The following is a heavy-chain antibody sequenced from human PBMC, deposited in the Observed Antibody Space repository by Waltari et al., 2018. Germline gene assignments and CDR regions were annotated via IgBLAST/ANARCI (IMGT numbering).Heavy chain of an antibody. CDR1: RVTFGNSA. V-gene: IGHV3-23*01. D-gene: IGHD1-20*01. Sequence: EVQLLESGGDWVQPGGSLRLSCSASRVTFGNSAINWVRLAPRTVLGWVSAITVGDDTDYADSVRGRFTISRDTSKDTVYLQMDGLRAEDTAVYYCATPFYNWDDPLHSWGQGTLVTVSS. CDR3: ATPFYNWDDPLHS. CDR2: ITVGDDT. J-gene: IGHJ4*02.